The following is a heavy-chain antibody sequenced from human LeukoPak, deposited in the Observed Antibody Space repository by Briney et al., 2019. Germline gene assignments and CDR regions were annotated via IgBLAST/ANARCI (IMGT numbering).Heavy chain of an antibody. CDR3: ARFQSAMAYYYYYGMDV. V-gene: IGHV3-66*01. Sequence: GGSLRLSCAASGFTVSSNYMSWARQAPGKGLEWGSVIYSGGSTYYADSVKGRFTISRDNAKNSLYLQMNSLRAEDTAVYYCARFQSAMAYYYYYGMDVWGQGTKVTVSS. J-gene: IGHJ6*02. CDR2: IYSGGST. CDR1: GFTVSSNY. D-gene: IGHD5-18*01.